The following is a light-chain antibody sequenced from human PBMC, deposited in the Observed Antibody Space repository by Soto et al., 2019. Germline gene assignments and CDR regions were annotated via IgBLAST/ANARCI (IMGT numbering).Light chain of an antibody. CDR3: QPNNNWPLT. CDR1: QRVSNH. J-gene: IGKJ4*01. CDR2: DTS. Sequence: EIDLTQSPATLSSLLGARVTLSCRASQRVSNHFAWYQQKPGQTPRLLIYDTSTRATGVPTRFSGSRSGAEFTLTINSLQSEDFAVYYCQPNNNWPLTFGGGTKVDIK. V-gene: IGKV3-15*01.